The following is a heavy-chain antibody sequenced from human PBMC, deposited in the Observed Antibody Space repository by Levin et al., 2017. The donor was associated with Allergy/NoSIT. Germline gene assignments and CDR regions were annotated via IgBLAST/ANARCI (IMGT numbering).Heavy chain of an antibody. Sequence: SQTLSLTCTVSNGSISSDIYYWGWIRQPPGKGLEWIGSIYYSGSTNTGSTYYNPSLKGRVTISVDTSKKQFSLKLSSVTAADTAVYYCARHAGYSSGWVDYWGQGTLLTVSS. J-gene: IGHJ4*02. V-gene: IGHV4-39*01. CDR3: ARHAGYSSGWVDY. D-gene: IGHD6-19*01. CDR2: IYYSGSTNTGST. CDR1: NGSISSDIYY.